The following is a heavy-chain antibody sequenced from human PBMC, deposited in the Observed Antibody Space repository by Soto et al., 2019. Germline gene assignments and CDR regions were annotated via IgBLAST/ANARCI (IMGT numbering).Heavy chain of an antibody. CDR1: GGSLSSSIYY. CDR3: ASPKIAFYNWFDP. CDR2: TYYSGST. Sequence: SETLSLTCTVSGGSLSSSIYYWGWLRKPPGKGLEWIGSTYYSGSTYYNPSLKSRVTISVDTSKNQFSLKLSSVTAADTAVYYCASPKIAFYNWFDPWGRGTLVTVSS. D-gene: IGHD3-3*02. J-gene: IGHJ5*02. V-gene: IGHV4-39*01.